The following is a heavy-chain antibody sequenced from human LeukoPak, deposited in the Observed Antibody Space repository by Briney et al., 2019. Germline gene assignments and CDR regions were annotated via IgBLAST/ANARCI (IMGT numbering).Heavy chain of an antibody. CDR2: IYYSGST. V-gene: IGHV4-30-4*01. D-gene: IGHD5-18*01. CDR1: GGSISSGDYY. J-gene: IGHJ4*02. CDR3: ARAAAMVYYFDY. Sequence: PSETLSLTCTVSGGSISSGDYYWSWIRQPPGKGLEWIRYIYYSGSTYYNPSLKSRVTISVDTSKNQFSLKLSSVTAADTAVYYCARAAAMVYYFDYWGQGTLVTVSS.